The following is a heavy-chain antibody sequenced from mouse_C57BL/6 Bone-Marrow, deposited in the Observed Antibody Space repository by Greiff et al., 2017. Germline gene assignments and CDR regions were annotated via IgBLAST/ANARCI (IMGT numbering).Heavy chain of an antibody. D-gene: IGHD1-3*01. Sequence: EVMLVESGAGLVKPGGSLKLSCAASGFTFSCYAMSWVSQTPEKRLEWVASLSSGCDYIYYEDTVKVRFTISRDNARNTLYLQMSSLKSEYTAMYYCTRDKVPACFAYWGQGTLVTVSA. CDR1: GFTFSCYA. V-gene: IGHV5-9-1*02. CDR2: LSSGCDYI. CDR3: TRDKVPACFAY. J-gene: IGHJ3*01.